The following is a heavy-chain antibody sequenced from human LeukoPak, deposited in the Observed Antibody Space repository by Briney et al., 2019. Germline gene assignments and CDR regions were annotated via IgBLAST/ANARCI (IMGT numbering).Heavy chain of an antibody. CDR2: IRSKAFGGAT. V-gene: IGHV3-49*04. CDR3: AQGRDYYDFWSGHHGRCYYGMDV. D-gene: IGHD3-3*01. CDR1: GFTFRDYA. Sequence: PGRSLRLSCTASGFTFRDYAMSWVRQAPGKGLEWAGFIRSKAFGGATEYAASVKGRFTISRDDSKSIAYLQKISLKTEDTAVSYCAQGRDYYDFWSGHHGRCYYGMDVWGQGTTVTVSS. J-gene: IGHJ6*02.